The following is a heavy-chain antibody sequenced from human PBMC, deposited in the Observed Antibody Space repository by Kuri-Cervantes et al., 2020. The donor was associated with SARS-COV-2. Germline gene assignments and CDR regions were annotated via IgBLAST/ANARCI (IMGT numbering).Heavy chain of an antibody. CDR1: GGSFSGYY. D-gene: IGHD3-3*01. CDR2: INDSGST. Sequence: SETLSLTCAVYGGSFSGYYWSWIRQPPGKGLEWIGEINDSGSTNYNPSLKSRVTISVDTSKNQFPLRLSSVTAADTAVYYCARGRMDYDFWSGYHTWSDYWGQGTLVTVSS. J-gene: IGHJ4*02. V-gene: IGHV4-34*01. CDR3: ARGRMDYDFWSGYHTWSDY.